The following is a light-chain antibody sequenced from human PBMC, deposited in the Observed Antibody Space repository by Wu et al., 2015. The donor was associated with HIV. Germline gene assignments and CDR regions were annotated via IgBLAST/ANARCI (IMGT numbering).Light chain of an antibody. CDR3: QQYATSPPT. V-gene: IGKV3-20*01. CDR1: QSVGSSD. J-gene: IGKJ1*01. Sequence: EVVLMQSPGTLSLSPGDRGTLSCRVSQSVGSSDLAWYQQKPGQAPRLLIYSAFSRATGIPDFTLTISRLEPEDFAVYYCQQYATSPPTFGQGTKVEIK. CDR2: SAF.